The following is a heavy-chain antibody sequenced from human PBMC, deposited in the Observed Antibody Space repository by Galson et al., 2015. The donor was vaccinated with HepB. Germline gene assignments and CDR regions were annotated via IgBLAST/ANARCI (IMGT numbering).Heavy chain of an antibody. CDR2: IKQDGSDK. Sequence: SLRLSCAVSGFTFSGAWMSWVRQAPGKGLEWVATIKQDGSDKYYVDSVKGRFTISRDNAKNSLFLQMISLRAEDTAVYYCARSRIIFSHYDILTGCPYYFDYWDQGTLVTGSA. CDR1: GFTFSGAW. D-gene: IGHD3-9*01. V-gene: IGHV3-7*03. J-gene: IGHJ4*02. CDR3: ARSRIIFSHYDILTGCPYYFDY.